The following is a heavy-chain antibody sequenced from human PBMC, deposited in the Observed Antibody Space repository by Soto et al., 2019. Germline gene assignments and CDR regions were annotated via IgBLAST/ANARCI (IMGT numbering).Heavy chain of an antibody. V-gene: IGHV4-59*01. J-gene: IGHJ4*02. CDR2: LYYGRSA. D-gene: IGHD3-22*01. CDR1: GDSISTYY. CDR3: ALRSMAVVPEY. Sequence: QVQLQESGPGLVKPSETLSLTCAVSGDSISTYYCMWIRQPPGKGLESIGYLYYGRSANYNPSLKXGLTXSXHTSTNQCSLTLSSMTAADTAVYYCALRSMAVVPEYWGQGTLVTVSS.